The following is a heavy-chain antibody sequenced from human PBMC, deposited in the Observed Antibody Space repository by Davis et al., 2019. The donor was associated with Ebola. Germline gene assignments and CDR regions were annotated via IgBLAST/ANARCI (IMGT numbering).Heavy chain of an antibody. CDR3: ATNSTSSGFDF. V-gene: IGHV4-59*12. CDR2: IYYSGRT. CDR1: GGSISSYF. Sequence: PGGSLRLSCTVSGGSISSYFWTWIRQPPGKRLEWIGDIYYSGRTYYNPSLKSRVIISVDTSKNQFSLKVRSVTAADTALYFCATNSTSSGFDFWGQGILVTVSS. D-gene: IGHD6-6*01. J-gene: IGHJ4*02.